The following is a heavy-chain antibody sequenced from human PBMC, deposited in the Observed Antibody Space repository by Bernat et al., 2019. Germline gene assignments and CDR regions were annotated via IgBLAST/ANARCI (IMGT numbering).Heavy chain of an antibody. D-gene: IGHD3-10*01. Sequence: EVYLVETGGGLIQPGGSLRLSCAASGFTVSNYMTWVRQGSGKGLEWVSVIYSAGSTYYADSVKGRFTISRDISKNTLYLQMNSLRAEDTAVYYCARVHYYGSGRGLIDPWGQGTLVTVSS. V-gene: IGHV3-53*02. CDR3: ARVHYYGSGRGLIDP. CDR1: GFTVSNY. J-gene: IGHJ5*02. CDR2: IYSAGST.